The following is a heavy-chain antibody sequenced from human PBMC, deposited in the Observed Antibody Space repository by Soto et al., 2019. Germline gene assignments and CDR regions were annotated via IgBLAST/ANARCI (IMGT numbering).Heavy chain of an antibody. CDR2: INTNTGNP. J-gene: IGHJ5*02. V-gene: IGHV7-4-1*01. CDR3: ARVCSTSSAYNWFDP. Sequence: QVPLAQSGSELKKRGASEKVSCKASGYTFTSYAMNWVRQAPGQGLEWMGWINTNTGNPTYAQGFTGRFVFSLDTSVSTAYLQICSLKAEDTAVYYCARVCSTSSAYNWFDPCGQGTLVTVSS. CDR1: GYTFTSYA. D-gene: IGHD2-2*01.